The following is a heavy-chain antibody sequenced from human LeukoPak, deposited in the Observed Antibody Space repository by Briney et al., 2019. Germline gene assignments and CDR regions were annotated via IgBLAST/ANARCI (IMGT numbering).Heavy chain of an antibody. CDR3: AGGISSNWFDP. J-gene: IGHJ5*02. CDR2: ISSSSSYI. CDR1: GFTFSSYA. Sequence: GGSLRLSCAASGFTFSSYAMSWVRQAPGKGLGCVSSISSSSSYIYYADSVKGRFTISRDNGKNSLYLQLNSLRAEDTAVYYCAGGISSNWFDPWGQGTLVTVSS. V-gene: IGHV3-21*01. D-gene: IGHD6-13*01.